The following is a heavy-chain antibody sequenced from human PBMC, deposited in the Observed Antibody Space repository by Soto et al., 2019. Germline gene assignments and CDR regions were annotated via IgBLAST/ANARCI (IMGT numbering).Heavy chain of an antibody. CDR3: ARVKVTTESFDS. CDR1: GASINTGGFY. J-gene: IGHJ4*02. V-gene: IGHV4-31*03. CDR2: GSHTGSR. D-gene: IGHD4-17*01. Sequence: PSETLSLTCSVSGASINTGGFYWSWVRQYPGKGLDWIGYGSHTGSRHLNPSLRSRITISLDTPNNQFSLRLTSVTAADTAVYYCARVKVTTESFDSWGQGSLVTVSS.